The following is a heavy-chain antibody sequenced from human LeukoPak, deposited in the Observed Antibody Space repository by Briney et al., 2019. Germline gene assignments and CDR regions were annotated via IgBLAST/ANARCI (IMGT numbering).Heavy chain of an antibody. CDR3: AREAYWGSNGKGFDS. V-gene: IGHV3-48*02. CDR2: ITITSDKI. D-gene: IGHD2-8*01. J-gene: IGHJ4*02. CDR1: GFTFTGYS. Sequence: GGSLRLSCAASGFTFTGYSMNCFRQAPGKGLEWVSYITITSDKIYYADSVKGRFTISRDNARNSLYLQMNSLRDEDTAVYSCAREAYWGSNGKGFDSWGQGTLVIVSS.